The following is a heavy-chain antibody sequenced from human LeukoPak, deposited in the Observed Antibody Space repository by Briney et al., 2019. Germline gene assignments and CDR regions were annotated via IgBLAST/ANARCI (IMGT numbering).Heavy chain of an antibody. J-gene: IGHJ4*02. Sequence: SVKVSCKASGGTFSSYAISWERQAPGQGLEWMGRIIPIFGTANYAQKFQGRVTITTDESTSTAYMELSSLRSEDTAVYYCAVTFGGVIADFPFDYWGRGTLVTVSS. CDR3: AVTFGGVIADFPFDY. V-gene: IGHV1-69*05. CDR2: IIPIFGTA. CDR1: GGTFSSYA. D-gene: IGHD3-16*02.